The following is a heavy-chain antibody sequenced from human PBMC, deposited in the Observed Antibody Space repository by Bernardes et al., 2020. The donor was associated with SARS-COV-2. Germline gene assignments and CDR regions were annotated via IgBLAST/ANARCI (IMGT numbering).Heavy chain of an antibody. Sequence: GSLRLSCAASGFTFSTYAMHWVRQAPGKGLEWVALIWFDGGNKYYADSVKGRFTISRDNSKNTLYLEMNSLRAEDTAVYYCARGYSGYDLAFVDYWGQGTLVTVSS. CDR3: ARGYSGYDLAFVDY. J-gene: IGHJ4*02. D-gene: IGHD5-12*01. CDR1: GFTFSTYA. CDR2: IWFDGGNK. V-gene: IGHV3-33*08.